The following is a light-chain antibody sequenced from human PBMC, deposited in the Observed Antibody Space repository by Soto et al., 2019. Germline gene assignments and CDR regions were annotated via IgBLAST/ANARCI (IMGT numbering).Light chain of an antibody. CDR2: AAS. V-gene: IGKV3-15*01. J-gene: IGKJ2*01. Sequence: EIVMTQSPATLSVSPGERATLSCRASQSVSSNLAWYQQKPGQAPRLLIYAASTRATGIPARFSGSGSGTDFTLTISSLQPEDFATYYCQQSYSTLYTFGQGTKVDIK. CDR1: QSVSSN. CDR3: QQSYSTLYT.